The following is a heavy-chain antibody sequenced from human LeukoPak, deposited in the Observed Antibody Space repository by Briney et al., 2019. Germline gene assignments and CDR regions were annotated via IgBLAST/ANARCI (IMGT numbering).Heavy chain of an antibody. D-gene: IGHD4-11*01. Sequence: GGSLRLSCAASGFIFSHYGMHWVRQAPGKGLEWVAVICSDGTNRFYADSVKGRLTISRDNSQNTVFLQMNSLTVKDTATYYCARDAQRGFDYSNSLKNWGHGTLVTVSS. CDR1: GFIFSHYG. V-gene: IGHV3-33*01. J-gene: IGHJ4*01. CDR2: ICSDGTNR. CDR3: ARDAQRGFDYSNSLKN.